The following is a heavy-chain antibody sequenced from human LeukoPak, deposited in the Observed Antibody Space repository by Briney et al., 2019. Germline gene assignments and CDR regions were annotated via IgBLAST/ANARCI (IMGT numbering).Heavy chain of an antibody. Sequence: ASVKVSCKASGYTFTGYYMHWVRQAPGQGLEWMGWINPNSGGTDYAQKFQGRVTMTRDTSISTAYMELSRLRSEDTAVYYCAKLFREWELLNDFWGQGHLVPVTA. J-gene: IGHJ4*02. CDR1: GYTFTGYY. CDR2: INPNSGGT. V-gene: IGHV1-2*02. D-gene: IGHD1-26*01. CDR3: AKLFREWELLNDF.